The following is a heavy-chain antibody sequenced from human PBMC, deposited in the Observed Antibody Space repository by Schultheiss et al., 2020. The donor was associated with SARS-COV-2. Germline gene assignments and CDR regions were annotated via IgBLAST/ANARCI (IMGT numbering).Heavy chain of an antibody. Sequence: SETLSLTCAVYGGSFSGYYWSWIRQPPGKGLEWIGSIYYSGSTYYNPSLKSRVTISVDTSKNQFSLKLSSVTAADTAVYYCARGSAAGIDFQHWGQGTLVTVSS. CDR2: IYYSGST. J-gene: IGHJ1*01. CDR3: ARGSAAGIDFQH. D-gene: IGHD6-13*01. CDR1: GGSFSGYY. V-gene: IGHV4-34*09.